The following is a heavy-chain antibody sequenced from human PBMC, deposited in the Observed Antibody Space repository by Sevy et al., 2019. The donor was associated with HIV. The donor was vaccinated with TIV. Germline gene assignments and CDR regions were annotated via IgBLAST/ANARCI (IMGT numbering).Heavy chain of an antibody. Sequence: GGSLRLSCAASGFTFSSFAMSSVRQAPGKGLEWVSGISGNNGNTYYADSVKGRFTISRDNSKNTLFLQMNSLRAEDTAVYYCAKSYYYDSSDYYPLYAFDIWGQGTMVTVSS. CDR1: GFTFSSFA. V-gene: IGHV3-23*01. CDR3: AKSYYYDSSDYYPLYAFDI. D-gene: IGHD3-22*01. CDR2: ISGNNGNT. J-gene: IGHJ3*02.